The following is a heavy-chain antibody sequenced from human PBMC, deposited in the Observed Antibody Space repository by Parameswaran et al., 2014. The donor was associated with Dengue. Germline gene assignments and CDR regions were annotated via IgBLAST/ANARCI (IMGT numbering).Heavy chain of an antibody. J-gene: IGHJ4*02. V-gene: IGHV1-69*06. CDR3: ARDPPTTVTTVGNY. D-gene: IGHD4-17*01. CDR2: IIPIFGTA. Sequence: WVRQAPGQGLEWMGGIIPIFGTANYAQKFQGRVTITADKSTSTAYMELSSLRSEDTAVYYCARDPPTTVTTVGNYWGRGTLVTVSS.